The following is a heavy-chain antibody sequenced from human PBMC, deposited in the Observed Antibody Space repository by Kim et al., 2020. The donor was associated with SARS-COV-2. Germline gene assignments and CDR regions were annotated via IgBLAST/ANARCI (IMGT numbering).Heavy chain of an antibody. CDR3: ARGLSEGYDY. D-gene: IGHD3-10*01. CDR1: GGSISSGGYY. Sequence: SETLSLTCTVSGGSISSGGYYWSWIRQHPGKGLEWIGYIYYSGSTYYNPSLKSRVTISVDTSKNQFSLKSSSVTAADTAVYYCARGLSEGYDYWGQGTLVTVSS. CDR2: IYYSGST. V-gene: IGHV4-31*03. J-gene: IGHJ4*02.